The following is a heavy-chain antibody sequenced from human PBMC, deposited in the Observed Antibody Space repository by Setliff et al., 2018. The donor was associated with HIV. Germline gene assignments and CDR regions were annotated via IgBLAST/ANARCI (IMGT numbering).Heavy chain of an antibody. V-gene: IGHV4-39*07. Sequence: SETLSLTCTVSGGSITRTPYYWGWIRQPPGKGLEWIGEINHSGRINCNPSLKSRVTVSVDTSKNQFSLKLSSVTAADTAVYYCARGYSSSYYDSSAYYHPVWGQGTLVTVSS. CDR1: GGSITRTPYY. D-gene: IGHD3-22*01. J-gene: IGHJ4*02. CDR3: ARGYSSSYYDSSAYYHPV. CDR2: INHSGRI.